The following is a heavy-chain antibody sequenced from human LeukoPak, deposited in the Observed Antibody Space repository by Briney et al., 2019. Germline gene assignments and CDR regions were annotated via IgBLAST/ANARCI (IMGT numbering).Heavy chain of an antibody. CDR2: ISGSGGST. Sequence: GGSLRLSCAASGFTFSSCAMSWVRQAPGKGLEWVSAISGSGGSTYYADSVKGRFTISRDNSKNTLYLQMNSLRAEDTAVYYCAKGSRVTTCVYWGQGTLVTVSS. D-gene: IGHD4-11*01. CDR3: AKGSRVTTCVY. CDR1: GFTFSSCA. V-gene: IGHV3-23*01. J-gene: IGHJ4*02.